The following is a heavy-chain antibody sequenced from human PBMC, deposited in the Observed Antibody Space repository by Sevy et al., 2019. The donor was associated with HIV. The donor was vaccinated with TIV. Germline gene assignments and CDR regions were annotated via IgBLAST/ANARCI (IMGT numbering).Heavy chain of an antibody. CDR3: ARERGTYYDTSGYPYLLEAGFDY. V-gene: IGHV3-48*02. J-gene: IGHJ4*02. CDR2: INSDSDTM. D-gene: IGHD3-22*01. Sequence: GGSLRLSCKASGFTFGDYAMSWVRQAPGKGLEWILYINSDSDTMYYGDSVKGRFTISRDNAKNSLYLQMNSLRDEDTAVYYCARERGTYYDTSGYPYLLEAGFDYWGQRTLVTVSS. CDR1: GFTFGDYA.